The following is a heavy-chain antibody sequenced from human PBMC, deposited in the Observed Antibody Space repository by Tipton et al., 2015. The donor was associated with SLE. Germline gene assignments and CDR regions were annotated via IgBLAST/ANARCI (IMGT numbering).Heavy chain of an antibody. CDR3: ARLSGSEPAV. D-gene: IGHD1-26*01. Sequence: GLVKPSGTLSVTCAVSGGSISSGNWWSWVRQAPGKGLECIGEIYHSGSTNYNPSLKSRVTISADTSKNQISLMLSSVTAADTAVYYCARLSGSEPAVWGQGTTVTVSS. CDR2: IYHSGST. CDR1: GGSISSGNW. V-gene: IGHV4-4*02. J-gene: IGHJ6*02.